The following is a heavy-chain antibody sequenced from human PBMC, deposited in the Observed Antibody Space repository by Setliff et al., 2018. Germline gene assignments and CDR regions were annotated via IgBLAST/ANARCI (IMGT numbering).Heavy chain of an antibody. J-gene: IGHJ5*02. V-gene: IGHV4-61*02. CDR3: ARAGPTVTFFRVLVISWWDL. D-gene: IGHD3-3*01. CDR1: GDSISSGIYH. CDR2: IYVNGGST. Sequence: SETLSLTCSVSGDSISSGIYHWSWIRQPAGKGLEWIGRIYVNGGSTTYSPSLKSRVTISVDTSKNQFSLQLSSVTAADTATYYCARAGPTVTFFRVLVISWWDLWGHGSLVTVSS.